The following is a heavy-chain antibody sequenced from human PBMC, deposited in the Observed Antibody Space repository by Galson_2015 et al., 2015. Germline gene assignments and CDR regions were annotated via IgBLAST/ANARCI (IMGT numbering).Heavy chain of an antibody. J-gene: IGHJ6*03. V-gene: IGHV3-33*01. CDR1: GFTFRSYG. D-gene: IGHD5-24*01. Sequence: SLRLSCAASGFTFRSYGMHWVRQAPGKGLEWVAVIWYDGGKKYYGDSVKGRFTISRDNSKNTLYLQMNSLRAEDTAVYFCARDPTEGSFDGGYNYMDVWGKGTAVTVSS. CDR2: IWYDGGKK. CDR3: ARDPTEGSFDGGYNYMDV.